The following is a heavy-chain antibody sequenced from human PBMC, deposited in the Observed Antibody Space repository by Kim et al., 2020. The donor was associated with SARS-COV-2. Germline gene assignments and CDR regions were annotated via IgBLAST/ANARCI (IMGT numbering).Heavy chain of an antibody. CDR2: T. CDR3: AKGVGGLYFDY. D-gene: IGHD1-26*01. Sequence: TYYAAAMNGRFTISGDNSTNTLYLQMNSLRAEDTAVYYCAKGVGGLYFDYWGQGTLVTVSS. J-gene: IGHJ4*02. V-gene: IGHV3-23*01.